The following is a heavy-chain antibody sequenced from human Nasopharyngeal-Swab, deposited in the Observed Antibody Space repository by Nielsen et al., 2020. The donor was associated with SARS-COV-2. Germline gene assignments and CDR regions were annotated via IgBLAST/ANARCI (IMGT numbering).Heavy chain of an antibody. CDR2: TLYDGGTK. CDR3: VSEDSGYSFKI. J-gene: IGHJ3*02. D-gene: IGHD3-22*01. Sequence: GESLKISCAASGSTFSRFTVHWVRQAPGKGLEWVALTLYDGGTKHYADSVKGRFTMSRDNSKNMLYLQMNSLRAEDTAVYYCVSEDSGYSFKIWGQGTMVTVSS. V-gene: IGHV3-30-3*01. CDR1: GSTFSRFT.